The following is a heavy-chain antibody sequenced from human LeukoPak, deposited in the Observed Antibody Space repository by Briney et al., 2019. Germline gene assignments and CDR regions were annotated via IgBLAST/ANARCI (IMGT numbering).Heavy chain of an antibody. CDR2: INPNSGGT. Sequence: ASVKVSCKASGYTFTGYYMHWVRQAPGQGLEWMGWINPNSGGTNYAQKFQGWVTMTRDTSISTAYMELSRLRSDNTAVYYCARDRPIVRGVTHPYYHYGMDVWGQGTTGTVSS. CDR3: ARDRPIVRGVTHPYYHYGMDV. CDR1: GYTFTGYY. D-gene: IGHD3-10*01. V-gene: IGHV1-2*04. J-gene: IGHJ6*02.